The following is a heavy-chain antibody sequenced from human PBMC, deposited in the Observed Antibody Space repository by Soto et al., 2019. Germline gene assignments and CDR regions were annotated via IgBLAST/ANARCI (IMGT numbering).Heavy chain of an antibody. D-gene: IGHD3-10*01. CDR3: GREYYYGLGPGY. Sequence: QVQLVQSGAEVKKPGASVKVSCKASGYTFTSYGISWVRQAPGQGLQWMGWISAYNGNTNYAQKLQGRVTMTTATFTSTAYMGLRCLRSDDRDVYYCGREYYYGLGPGYWGQGTLGTVSS. J-gene: IGHJ4*02. V-gene: IGHV1-18*01. CDR2: ISAYNGNT. CDR1: GYTFTSYG.